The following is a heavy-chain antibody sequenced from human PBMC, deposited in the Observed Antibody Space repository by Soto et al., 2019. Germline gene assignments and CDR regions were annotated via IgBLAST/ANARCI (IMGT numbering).Heavy chain of an antibody. CDR1: GVPISGSDYH. CDR2: LFPSGAT. V-gene: IGHV4-30-4*01. D-gene: IGHD5-18*01. J-gene: IGHJ2*01. CDR3: ASGSAAKRYFDL. Sequence: QVQLQESGPGLVKPSQTLSLMCTVSGVPISGSDYHWSWIRQSPGKGLEWIGYLFPSGATRYNSSLGSRITMSVETAKSQFSLRLTAVTAADTAVYFCASGSAAKRYFDLWGRGTLVSVSS.